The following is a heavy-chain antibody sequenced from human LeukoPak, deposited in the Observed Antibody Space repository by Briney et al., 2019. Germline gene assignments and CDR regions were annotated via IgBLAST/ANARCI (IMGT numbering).Heavy chain of an antibody. D-gene: IGHD6-19*01. CDR2: IYSGGST. CDR3: ARVNFIAVAGYYFDY. Sequence: GGSLRLSCAASGFTVSSNYMSWVRQAPGRGLEWVSVIYSGGSTYYADSVKGRFTISRDNSKNTLYLQMNSLRAEDTAVYYCARVNFIAVAGYYFDYWGQGTLVTVSS. CDR1: GFTVSSNY. V-gene: IGHV3-53*01. J-gene: IGHJ4*02.